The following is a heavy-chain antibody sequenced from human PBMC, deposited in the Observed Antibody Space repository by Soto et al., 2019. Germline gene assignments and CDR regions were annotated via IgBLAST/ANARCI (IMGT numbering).Heavy chain of an antibody. D-gene: IGHD6-13*01. CDR2: IIPMFGIP. J-gene: IGHJ3*01. V-gene: IGHV1-69*01. Sequence: QVQLVQSGAEVKKPGSSVEVSCKASGGTLNKHAITWVRRAPGQGLEWLGGIIPMFGIPNYPQKFQGRVTITADDSTNTSHMELHSLTSDDPAVYYCARGGTSGWLKGAYDVWGQETMVTVSS. CDR3: ARGGTSGWLKGAYDV. CDR1: GGTLNKHA.